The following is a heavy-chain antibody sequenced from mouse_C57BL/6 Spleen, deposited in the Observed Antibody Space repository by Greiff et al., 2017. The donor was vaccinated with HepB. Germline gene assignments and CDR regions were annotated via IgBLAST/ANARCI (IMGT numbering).Heavy chain of an antibody. Sequence: VQLQQPGAELVMPGASVKLSCKASGYTFTNYWMHWVKQRPGHGLEWIGEIDPSDRYTNYNQKFKGKATLTVDKSSSTAYMQLSSLTSEDTAVYYCARGSQCDFDYWGQGTTLTVSS. CDR3: ARGSQCDFDY. V-gene: IGHV1-69*01. CDR2: IDPSDRYT. J-gene: IGHJ2*01. CDR1: GYTFTNYW. D-gene: IGHD6-1*01.